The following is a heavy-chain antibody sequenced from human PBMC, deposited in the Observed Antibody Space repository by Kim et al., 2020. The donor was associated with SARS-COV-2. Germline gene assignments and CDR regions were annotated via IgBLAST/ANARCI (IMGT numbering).Heavy chain of an antibody. CDR2: MNPNSGNT. D-gene: IGHD3-3*01. Sequence: ASVKVSCKASGYTFTSYDSNWVRQATGQGLEWMGWMNPNSGNTGYAQKFQGRVTMTRNTSISTAYMELSSLRSEDTAVYYCARVSARDFWSGYYTPRGYYYYYYGMDVWGQGTTVTVSS. J-gene: IGHJ6*02. CDR1: GYTFTSYD. V-gene: IGHV1-8*01. CDR3: ARVSARDFWSGYYTPRGYYYYYYGMDV.